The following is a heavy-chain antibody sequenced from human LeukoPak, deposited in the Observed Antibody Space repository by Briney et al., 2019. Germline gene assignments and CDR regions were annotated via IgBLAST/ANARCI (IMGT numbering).Heavy chain of an antibody. D-gene: IGHD1-26*01. CDR1: GGSISSHY. CDR2: NNYVGSA. CDR3: ARHCDGRESGSYYEDY. J-gene: IGHJ4*02. V-gene: IGHV4-59*08. Sequence: SETLSLTCTVSGGSISSHYWSWIRQPPGKGLEWIGYNNYVGSADYNPSLKSRVTISVDTSKNQFSLKLSSVTAADTAVYYCARHCDGRESGSYYEDYWGQGTLVIVSS.